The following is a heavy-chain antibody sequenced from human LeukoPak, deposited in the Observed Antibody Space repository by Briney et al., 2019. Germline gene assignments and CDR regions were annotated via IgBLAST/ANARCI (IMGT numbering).Heavy chain of an antibody. V-gene: IGHV4-34*01. CDR3: AREAIVGATTGYFDN. CDR1: GGAFSGYY. J-gene: IGHJ4*02. D-gene: IGHD1-26*01. CDR2: SNHSGST. Sequence: PSETLSLTCAVYGGAFSGYYWSWIRQPPGKGLEWIGESNHSGSTNYNPSLKSRVTISVDPSKNQFSLKLSSVTATDTAVYYCAREAIVGATTGYFDNWGQGTLVIVSS.